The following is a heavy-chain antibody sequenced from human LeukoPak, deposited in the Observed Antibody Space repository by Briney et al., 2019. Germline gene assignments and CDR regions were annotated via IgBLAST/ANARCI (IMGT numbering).Heavy chain of an antibody. CDR3: AKENDFVY. Sequence: GGSLRLSCAASGFTFSTYVMHWVRQAPGKGLEWVAVISYDGTNKYYADSVKGRFTISRDNSKSTLYLQMNSLRAEDMAVYYCAKENDFVYWGQGTLVTVSS. V-gene: IGHV3-30*18. D-gene: IGHD3-3*01. CDR1: GFTFSTYV. J-gene: IGHJ4*02. CDR2: ISYDGTNK.